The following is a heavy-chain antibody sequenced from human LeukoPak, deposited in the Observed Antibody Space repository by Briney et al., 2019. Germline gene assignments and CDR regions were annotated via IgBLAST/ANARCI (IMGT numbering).Heavy chain of an antibody. CDR2: ISGSGDST. J-gene: IGHJ3*02. D-gene: IGHD1-26*01. CDR3: ARVEWELLDDAFDI. CDR1: GFRFSSYG. V-gene: IGHV3-23*01. Sequence: GGSLRLSCAASGFRFSSYGMSWVRQAPGKGLDWVSSISGSGDSTYYADSVKGQFTISRDNSKNTVYLQMNSLRAEDTAVYYCARVEWELLDDAFDIWGQGTMVTVSS.